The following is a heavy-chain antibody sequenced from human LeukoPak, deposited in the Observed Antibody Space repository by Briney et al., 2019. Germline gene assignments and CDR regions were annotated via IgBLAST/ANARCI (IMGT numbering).Heavy chain of an antibody. CDR1: GPSISSSSYY. J-gene: IGHJ4*02. CDR2: TSYSGST. D-gene: IGHD3-10*01. CDR3: ASHYGSGSFYSPFDY. Sequence: SETLSLTCTVSGPSISSSSYYWGWVRQPPGKGLEWIGSTSYSGSTYYNPSLKSRVTISVDTSKNQFSLKLSSVTAADTAVYYCASHYGSGSFYSPFDYWGQGTLVTVSS. V-gene: IGHV4-39*07.